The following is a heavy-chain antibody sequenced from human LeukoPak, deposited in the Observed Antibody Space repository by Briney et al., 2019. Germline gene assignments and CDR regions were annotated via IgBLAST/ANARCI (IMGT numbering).Heavy chain of an antibody. Sequence: GASVKVSCKASGGTFSSYAISWVRQAPGQGLEWMGGIIPIFGTANYAQKFQGRVTITADESTSTAYMELSSLRSGDTAVYYCATFYDSSGVNYYYGMDVWGQGTTVTVSS. CDR3: ATFYDSSGVNYYYGMDV. CDR2: IIPIFGTA. J-gene: IGHJ6*02. V-gene: IGHV1-69*13. D-gene: IGHD3-22*01. CDR1: GGTFSSYA.